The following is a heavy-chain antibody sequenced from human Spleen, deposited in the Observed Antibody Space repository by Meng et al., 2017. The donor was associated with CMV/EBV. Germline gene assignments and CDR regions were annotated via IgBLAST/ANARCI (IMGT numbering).Heavy chain of an antibody. Sequence: SETLSLTCTVSGGSISSSSYYWGWIRQPPGKGLEWIGSIYYSGSTYYNPSLKSRVTISVDTSKNQFSLKLSSVTAADTAVYYCARERDGYNYNYFDYWGQGTLVTVSS. CDR1: GGSISSSSYY. J-gene: IGHJ4*02. CDR2: IYYSGST. CDR3: ARERDGYNYNYFDY. D-gene: IGHD5-24*01. V-gene: IGHV4-39*07.